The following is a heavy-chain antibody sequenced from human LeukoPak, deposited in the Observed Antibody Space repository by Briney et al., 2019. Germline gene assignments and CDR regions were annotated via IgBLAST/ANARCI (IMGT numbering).Heavy chain of an antibody. V-gene: IGHV3-23*01. D-gene: IGHD1-26*01. J-gene: IGHJ4*02. CDR2: ISGSGGST. Sequence: GGSLRLSCAASGFTFSGYAMSWVRQAPGKGLEWVSAISGSGGSTYYADSVKGRFTISRDNSKNTLYLQMNSLRAEDTAVYYCAKDPSGSYYFDYWGQGTLVTVSS. CDR1: GFTFSGYA. CDR3: AKDPSGSYYFDY.